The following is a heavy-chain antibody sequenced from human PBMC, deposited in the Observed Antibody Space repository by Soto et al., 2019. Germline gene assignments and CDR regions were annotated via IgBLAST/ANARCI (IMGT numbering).Heavy chain of an antibody. CDR3: ARDHFSCSGGSCYRGALDY. Sequence: PGGSLRLSCAASGFTFSSYAMHWVRQAPGKGLEWVAVISYDGSNKYYADSVKGRFTISRDNSKNTLYLQMNSLRAEDTAVYYCARDHFSCSGGSCYRGALDYWGQGT. CDR1: GFTFSSYA. D-gene: IGHD2-15*01. J-gene: IGHJ4*02. V-gene: IGHV3-30-3*01. CDR2: ISYDGSNK.